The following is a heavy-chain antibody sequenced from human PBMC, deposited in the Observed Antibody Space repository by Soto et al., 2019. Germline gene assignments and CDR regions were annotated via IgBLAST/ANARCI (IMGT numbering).Heavy chain of an antibody. CDR1: GFTFSSYA. D-gene: IGHD3-22*01. J-gene: IGHJ4*02. CDR3: AKAPSYDSSGSVFVY. V-gene: IGHV3-23*01. CDR2: ISGSGGST. Sequence: PGGSLRLSCAASGFTFSSYAMSWVRQAPGKGLEWVSGISGSGGSTYYADSVKGRFTISRDNSKNTLYLQMNSLRADDTAVYYCAKAPSYDSSGSVFVYWGQGTLVTVSS.